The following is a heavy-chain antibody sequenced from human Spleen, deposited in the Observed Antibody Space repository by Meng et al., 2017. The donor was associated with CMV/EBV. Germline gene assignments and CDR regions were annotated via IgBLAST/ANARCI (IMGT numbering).Heavy chain of an antibody. Sequence: YGVAFRRYAVRGVREAPGNGLFSVSVITSHNPISYAGSVKRPFPRSRDNSKSTLYLQMNSLRAEDTAVYHCAKSPYINHAVTWFDPWGQGTLVTVSS. V-gene: IGHV3-23*01. CDR1: GVAFRRYA. CDR3: AKSPYINHAVTWFDP. CDR2: ITSHNPIS. D-gene: IGHD1-14*01. J-gene: IGHJ5*02.